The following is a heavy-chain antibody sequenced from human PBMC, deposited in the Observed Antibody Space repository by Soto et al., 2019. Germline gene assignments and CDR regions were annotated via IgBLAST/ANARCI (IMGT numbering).Heavy chain of an antibody. CDR1: GFTFSSYA. V-gene: IGHV3-30-3*01. Sequence: QPGGSLRLSCAASGFTFSSYAMHWVRQAPGKGLEWVAVISYDGSNKYYADSVKGRFTISRDNSKNTLYLQMNSLRAEDTAVYYCASPVGRTDSSLIDYWGQGTLVTVSS. CDR3: ASPVGRTDSSLIDY. J-gene: IGHJ4*02. D-gene: IGHD3-22*01. CDR2: ISYDGSNK.